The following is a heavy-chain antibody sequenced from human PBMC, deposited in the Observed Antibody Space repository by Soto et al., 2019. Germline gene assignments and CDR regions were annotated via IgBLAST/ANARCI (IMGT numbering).Heavy chain of an antibody. D-gene: IGHD5-18*01. J-gene: IGHJ4*02. CDR3: ARVGGGGIQRSQPNFDY. CDR1: GFTFSSYA. V-gene: IGHV3-30-3*01. Sequence: QVQLVESGGGVVQPGRSLRLSCAASGFTFSSYAMHWVRQAPGQGLEWVAVIAYDGSNKYYADSVKGRVTISTDNSKNTLYMQMSSLRAEDTAVYCCARVGGGGIQRSQPNFDYWGQGTLVTVSS. CDR2: IAYDGSNK.